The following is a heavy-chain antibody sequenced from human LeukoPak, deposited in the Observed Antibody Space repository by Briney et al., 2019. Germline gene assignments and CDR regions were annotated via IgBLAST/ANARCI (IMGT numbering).Heavy chain of an antibody. CDR3: ATSRDYYDGMDV. Sequence: ASVKVSCTASGYTFTSYYMHWVRQAPGQGLEWMGIINPSGGSTTYAQKFQGRVTMTRDTSTSTVYMELSSLRSEDTAVYYCATSRDYYDGMDVWGQGTTVTVSS. CDR1: GYTFTSYY. CDR2: INPSGGST. V-gene: IGHV1-46*01. J-gene: IGHJ6*02.